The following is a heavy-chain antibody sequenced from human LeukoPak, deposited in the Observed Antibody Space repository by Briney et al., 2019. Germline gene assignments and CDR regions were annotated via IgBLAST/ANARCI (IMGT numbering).Heavy chain of an antibody. CDR1: GFTFSSYS. V-gene: IGHV3-21*01. D-gene: IGHD2-15*01. CDR3: ARAIRVVAASPRGNYYYYYMDV. J-gene: IGHJ6*03. CDR2: ISSSSSYI. Sequence: GGSLRLSCAASGFTFSSYSMNWVRQAPGKGLEWVSSISSSSSYIYYADSVKGRFTISRDNAKNSLYLQMNSLRAEDMAVYYCARAIRVVAASPRGNYYYYYMDVWGKGTTVTVSS.